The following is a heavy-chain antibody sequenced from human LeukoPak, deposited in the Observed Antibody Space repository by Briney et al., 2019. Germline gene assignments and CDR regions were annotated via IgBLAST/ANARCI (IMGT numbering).Heavy chain of an antibody. CDR3: ARGPHLDC. CDR2: IYYSGST. J-gene: IGHJ4*02. CDR1: GGSISGSY. V-gene: IGHV4-59*01. Sequence: SETLSLTCTLSGGSISGSYWSWIRQPPGKGLEWIGYIYYSGSTNYNPSLKSRVTISVDTSKNQFSLKLSSVTAADTAVYYCARGPHLDCWGQGTLVTVSS.